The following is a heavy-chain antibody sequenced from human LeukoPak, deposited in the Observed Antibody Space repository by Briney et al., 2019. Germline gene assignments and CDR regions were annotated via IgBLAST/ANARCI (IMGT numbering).Heavy chain of an antibody. D-gene: IGHD6-19*01. CDR3: ARHSPIAVAGTYYYYYMDV. V-gene: IGHV4-34*01. CDR1: GGSFSGYY. J-gene: IGHJ6*03. CDR2: INHSGST. Sequence: SETLSLTCAVYGGSFSGYYWSWLRQPPGKGLEWIGEINHSGSTNYNPSLKSRVTISVDTSKNQFSLKLSSVTAADTAVYYCARHSPIAVAGTYYYYYMDVWGKGTTVTISS.